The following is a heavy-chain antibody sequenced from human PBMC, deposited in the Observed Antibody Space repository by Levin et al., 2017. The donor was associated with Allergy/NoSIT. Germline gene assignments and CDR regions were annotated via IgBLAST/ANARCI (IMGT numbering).Heavy chain of an antibody. CDR3: AKSYPGLSSGGYTPHYYCTMDV. V-gene: IGHV3-23*01. CDR1: GFTFSNYA. J-gene: IGHJ6*02. Sequence: GESLKISCAASGFTFSNYAMSWVRQAPGKGLEWVSVSGVTGGSTFYADSVKGRFTISRDKSQNTLYLQMNSLRAEDTAVYYCAKSYPGLSSGGYTPHYYCTMDVWGQGTTVTVSS. CDR2: SGVTGGST. D-gene: IGHD6-19*01.